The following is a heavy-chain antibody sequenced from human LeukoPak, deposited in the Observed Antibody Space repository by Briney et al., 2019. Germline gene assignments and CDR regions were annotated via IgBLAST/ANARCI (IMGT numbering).Heavy chain of an antibody. Sequence: PSETLSLTCAVSGGSISSSTNWWSWVRQPPGKGLERIGEIYHSGGTNYNPSLKSRITISVDKSQNQFSLKVNSLTAADTAVYYCATTTIRLGYWGQGTLVTVSS. V-gene: IGHV4-4*02. J-gene: IGHJ4*02. CDR1: GGSISSSTNW. CDR3: ATTTIRLGY. CDR2: IYHSGGT. D-gene: IGHD1-26*01.